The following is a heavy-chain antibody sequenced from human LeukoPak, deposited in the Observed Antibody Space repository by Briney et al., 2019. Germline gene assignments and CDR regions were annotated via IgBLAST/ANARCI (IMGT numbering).Heavy chain of an antibody. D-gene: IGHD6-6*01. CDR1: GYTFTSYY. V-gene: IGHV1-46*01. Sequence: ASVKVSCKASGYTFTSYYMHWVRQAPGQGLEWMGIINPSGGSTSYAQKFQGRVTMTRDTSTSTVYMELSSLRSEDTAVYYCARDEYSSSLSVPLPSDYWGQGTLVTVSS. J-gene: IGHJ4*02. CDR2: INPSGGST. CDR3: ARDEYSSSLSVPLPSDY.